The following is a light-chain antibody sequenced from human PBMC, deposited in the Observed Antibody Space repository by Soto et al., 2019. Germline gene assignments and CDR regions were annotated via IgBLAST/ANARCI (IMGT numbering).Light chain of an antibody. V-gene: IGLV2-14*01. CDR2: DVT. J-gene: IGLJ3*02. CDR3: SSYTSSSTPLV. CDR1: SSDVGGYNY. Sequence: QSALTQPASVSGSPGQSITISCTGTSSDVGGYNYVSWYQQHPGKAPKLMIYDVTNRPSGVSNRFSGSKSGNTASLTISGLQAEDEADYYCSSYTSSSTPLVFGGGHKVTVL.